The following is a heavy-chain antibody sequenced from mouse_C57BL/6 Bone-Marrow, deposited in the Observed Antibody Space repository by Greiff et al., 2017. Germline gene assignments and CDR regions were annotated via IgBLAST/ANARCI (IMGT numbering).Heavy chain of an antibody. J-gene: IGHJ1*03. Sequence: VQLKESGGDLVKPGGSLKLSCAASGFTFSSYGMSWVRQTPDKRLEWVATISSGGSYTYYPDSVKGRFTISRDNAKNTLYLQMSSLKSEYTAMYYCARRRGSYWYFDVWGTGTTVTVSS. D-gene: IGHD1-1*01. V-gene: IGHV5-6*01. CDR1: GFTFSSYG. CDR2: ISSGGSYT. CDR3: ARRRGSYWYFDV.